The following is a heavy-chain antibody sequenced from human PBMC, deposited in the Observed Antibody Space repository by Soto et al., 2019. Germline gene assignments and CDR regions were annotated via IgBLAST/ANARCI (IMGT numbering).Heavy chain of an antibody. D-gene: IGHD1-7*01. Sequence: GGSLRLSCAASGSTFANAWMSWVRQAPRKGLEWVGRDRSKAEGGPTDDSAPVKGRFTISRDDSENTLYLQMNSLKIDDTAVYYCRRDWDYPVLWGQGTLVTVSS. CDR2: DRSKAEGGPT. CDR1: GSTFANAW. V-gene: IGHV3-15*01. CDR3: RRDWDYPVL. J-gene: IGHJ4*02.